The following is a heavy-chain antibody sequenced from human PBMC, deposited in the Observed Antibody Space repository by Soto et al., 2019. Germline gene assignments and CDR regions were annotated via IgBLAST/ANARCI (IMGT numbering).Heavy chain of an antibody. CDR2: IYYSGST. CDR3: ARLQRGIVVVPAAARPGYYSYYMDV. CDR1: GGSISSYY. Sequence: PSETLSLTCTVSGGSISSYYWSWIRQPPGKGLEWIGYIYYSGSTNYNPSLKSRVTISVDTSKNQFSLKLSSVTAADTAVYYCARLQRGIVVVPAAARPGYYSYYMDVWGKGTTVTVSS. D-gene: IGHD2-2*01. V-gene: IGHV4-59*08. J-gene: IGHJ6*03.